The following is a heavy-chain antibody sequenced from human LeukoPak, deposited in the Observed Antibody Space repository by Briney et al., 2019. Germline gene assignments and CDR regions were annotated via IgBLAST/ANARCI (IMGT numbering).Heavy chain of an antibody. CDR3: ARSVVPAASNWFDP. CDR2: IYYSGST. CDR1: GGSISSYY. V-gene: IGHV4-59*08. J-gene: IGHJ5*02. D-gene: IGHD2-2*01. Sequence: NASETLSLTCTVSGGSISSYYWSWIRQPPGKGLEWIGYIYYSGSTNYNPSLKSRVTISVDTSKNQFSLKLSSVTAADTAVYYCARSVVPAASNWFDPRGQGTLVTVSS.